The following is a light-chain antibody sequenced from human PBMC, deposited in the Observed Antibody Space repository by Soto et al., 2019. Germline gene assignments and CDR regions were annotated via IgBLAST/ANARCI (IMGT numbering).Light chain of an antibody. Sequence: DIQMTQSPSSLSASVGDRVTITCRPSLGIGNALAWYQQKPGQPPKLLIYWASTRESGVPDRFSGSGSGTDFTLTISSLQAEDVAVYYCQQYYSTPSITFGQGTRLEIK. CDR2: WAS. J-gene: IGKJ5*01. CDR1: LGIGNA. V-gene: IGKV4-1*01. CDR3: QQYYSTPSIT.